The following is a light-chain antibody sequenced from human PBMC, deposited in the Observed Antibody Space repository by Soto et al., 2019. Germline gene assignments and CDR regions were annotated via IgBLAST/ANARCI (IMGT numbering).Light chain of an antibody. V-gene: IGKV3-15*01. CDR2: YAS. CDR1: RTVSNN. CDR3: QQYNNWPPGAT. J-gene: IGKJ3*01. Sequence: EIVMTQSPATLSVSPGERATLSCRASRTVSNNLAWYQQKPGQAPRLLIYYASTRATGIPARFSGSGSGTEFTLTISSLQSADFAFYYCQQYNNWPPGATFGPGTKVDIK.